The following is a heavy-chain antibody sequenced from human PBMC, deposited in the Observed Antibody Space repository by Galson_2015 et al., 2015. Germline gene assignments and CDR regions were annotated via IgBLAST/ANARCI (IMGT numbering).Heavy chain of an antibody. J-gene: IGHJ4*02. CDR1: GFTFRNVW. Sequence: LRLSCSASGFTFRNVWLRWVRQAPGKGLEWVGRIKSKTDGGTTDYAAAVKGRFTNSRDDSKNTLHLQMDSLKTEDTAVYYCSTDGVSIFGVVARFEFWGQGTLVTVSS. CDR2: IKSKTDGGTT. V-gene: IGHV3-15*01. D-gene: IGHD3-3*01. CDR3: STDGVSIFGVVARFEF.